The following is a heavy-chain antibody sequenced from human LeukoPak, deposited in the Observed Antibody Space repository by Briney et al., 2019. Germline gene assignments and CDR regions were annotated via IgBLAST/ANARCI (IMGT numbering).Heavy chain of an antibody. CDR1: GFTFSSYA. J-gene: IGHJ4*02. CDR2: ISGSGGST. V-gene: IGHV3-23*01. D-gene: IGHD2-2*01. CDR3: AKDLGYCSSTSCYGLDY. Sequence: GGSLRLSCAASGFTFSSYAMSWVRQAPGKGLEWVSAISGSGGSTYYADSVKGRFTISRDNSKNTLYLQMNSLRAEDTAVYYCAKDLGYCSSTSCYGLDYWGQGTLVTVSS.